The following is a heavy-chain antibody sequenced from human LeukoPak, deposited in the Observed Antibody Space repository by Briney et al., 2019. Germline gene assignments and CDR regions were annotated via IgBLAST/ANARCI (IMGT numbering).Heavy chain of an antibody. D-gene: IGHD2-15*01. J-gene: IGHJ1*01. CDR2: IIPILGIA. Sequence: ASVKVSCKASGGTFSSYAISWVRQAPGQGLEWMGRIIPILGIANYARKFQGRVTITADKSTSTAYMELSSLRSEDTAVYYCASCSGGSCYSVIQHWGQGTLVTVSS. CDR1: GGTFSSYA. CDR3: ASCSGGSCYSVIQH. V-gene: IGHV1-69*04.